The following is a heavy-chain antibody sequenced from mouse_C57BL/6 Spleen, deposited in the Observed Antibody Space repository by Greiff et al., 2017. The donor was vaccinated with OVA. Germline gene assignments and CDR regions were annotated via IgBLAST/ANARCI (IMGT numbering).Heavy chain of an antibody. J-gene: IGHJ2*01. Sequence: QVQLQQPGAELVRPGSSVKLSCKASGYTFTSYWMHWVKQRPIQGLEWIGNIDPSDSETHYNQKFKDKATLTVDKSSSTAYMQLSSLTSEDSAVYDCARWAGYYSYYFDYWGQGTTLTVSS. D-gene: IGHD2-3*01. CDR2: IDPSDSET. V-gene: IGHV1-52*01. CDR3: ARWAGYYSYYFDY. CDR1: GYTFTSYW.